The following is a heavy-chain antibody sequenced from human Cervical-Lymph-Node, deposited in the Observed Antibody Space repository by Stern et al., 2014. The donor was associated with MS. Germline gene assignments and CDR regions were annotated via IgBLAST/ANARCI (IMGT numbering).Heavy chain of an antibody. V-gene: IGHV4-30-2*01. J-gene: IGHJ3*01. CDR2: IYHSGST. D-gene: IGHD2-21*01. CDR3: ARGGVIYTQDRNGFDV. Sequence: QVQLVQSGSGQAKPSQTLSLTCAVSGGSISSGGSSWNWIRQPPGKGLEWIGFIYHSGSTYYTPSLKGRVFISVDTSKNQFALNLRSVTAADTAVYYCARGGVIYTQDRNGFDVWGQGTMVTVSS. CDR1: GGSISSGGSS.